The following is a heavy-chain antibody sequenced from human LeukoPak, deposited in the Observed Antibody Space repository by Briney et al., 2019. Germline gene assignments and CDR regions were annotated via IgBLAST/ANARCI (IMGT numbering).Heavy chain of an antibody. CDR3: TRGSLSGSSRDY. V-gene: IGHV1-8*01. Sequence: ASVRVSCKASGYTFTGYDVNWVRQATGQGLEWMGWMNPNTGDTGYARKFQGRVTMTRNSSIDTAYMELSGLRSEDTAVYYCTRGSLSGSSRDYWGQGTLPTVSS. D-gene: IGHD1-26*01. CDR1: GYTFTGYD. J-gene: IGHJ4*02. CDR2: MNPNTGDT.